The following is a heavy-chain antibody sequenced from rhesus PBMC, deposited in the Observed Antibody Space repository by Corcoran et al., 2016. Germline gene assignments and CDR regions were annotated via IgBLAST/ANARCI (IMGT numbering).Heavy chain of an antibody. J-gene: IGHJ5-1*01. CDR1: GGSISSNY. Sequence: QVQLQESGPGLVKPSETLSLTCAVSGGSISSNYWSWIRQPPGKGLGWIGRMYGGWGTPDYTHSLMSRITISTDTSENQFSLKRSSVTAADTAVYYCACIWTGYCTGETDVWGPGVLVTVSS. V-gene: IGHV4-160*01. CDR2: MYGGWGTP. D-gene: IGHD3-3*01. CDR3: ACIWTGYCTGETDV.